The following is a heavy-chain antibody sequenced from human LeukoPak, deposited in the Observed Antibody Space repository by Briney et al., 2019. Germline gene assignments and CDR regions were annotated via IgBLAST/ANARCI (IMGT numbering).Heavy chain of an antibody. V-gene: IGHV3-53*01. CDR1: GFTVSTNY. D-gene: IGHD6-19*01. CDR3: ARIVVNSIAVAHWFDP. J-gene: IGHJ5*02. CDR2: IYSGGST. Sequence: GGSLRLSCAASGFTVSTNYMSWVRQAPGKGLERVSIIYSGGSTYYADSVKGRFTISRDNSKNTLYLQMNSLRAEDTAVYYCARIVVNSIAVAHWFDPWGQGTLVTVSS.